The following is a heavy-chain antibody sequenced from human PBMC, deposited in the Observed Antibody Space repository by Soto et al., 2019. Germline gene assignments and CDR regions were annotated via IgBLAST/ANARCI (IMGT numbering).Heavy chain of an antibody. Sequence: GGSLRLSCAASGFTFSSYAMSWVRQAPGKGPEWVSAISGSGGSTYYADSVKGRFTISRDNSKNTLYLQMNSLRAEDTAVYYCAKGSQYSSSSNYRYYYYGMDVWGQGTTVTVSS. D-gene: IGHD6-6*01. V-gene: IGHV3-23*01. CDR2: ISGSGGST. J-gene: IGHJ6*02. CDR3: AKGSQYSSSSNYRYYYYGMDV. CDR1: GFTFSSYA.